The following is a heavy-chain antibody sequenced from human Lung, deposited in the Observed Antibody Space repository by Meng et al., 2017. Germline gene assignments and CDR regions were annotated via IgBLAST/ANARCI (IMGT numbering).Heavy chain of an antibody. Sequence: SETLSLTCVVSGGSFSGYYWSWIRQPPGKGLEWIGEINHSGSTNYNPSLESRATISVDTSQNNLSLKLSSVTAADSAVYYCARGPTTMAHDFDYWGQGTLVTVSS. CDR3: ARGPTTMAHDFDY. V-gene: IGHV4-34*01. D-gene: IGHD4-11*01. CDR1: GGSFSGYY. CDR2: INHSGST. J-gene: IGHJ4*02.